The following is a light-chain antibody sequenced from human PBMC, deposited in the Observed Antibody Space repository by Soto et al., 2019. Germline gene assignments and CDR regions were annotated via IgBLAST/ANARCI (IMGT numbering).Light chain of an antibody. J-gene: IGKJ1*01. Sequence: IKSPPSLSSLSASVRDRVTITCRTSLGISGYLAWYQQKPGKAPNLLIYAASTLQRGVPSRFSGSTTGTDFTLTISSLQPEDCATYYCQQTLSVPRTFGLGGKVDTK. CDR1: LGISGY. CDR2: AAS. V-gene: IGKV1-39*01. CDR3: QQTLSVPRT.